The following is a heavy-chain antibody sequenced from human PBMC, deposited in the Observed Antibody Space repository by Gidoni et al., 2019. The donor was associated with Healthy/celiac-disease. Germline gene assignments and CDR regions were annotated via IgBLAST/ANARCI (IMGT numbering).Heavy chain of an antibody. Sequence: EVQLVESGGGLVQPGGSLRLSCAASGFTFSSYSMNWVRQAPGKGLEWVSYISSSSSTIYYADSVKGRFTISRDNAKNSLYLQMNSLRAEDTAVYYCARDGATYYDSSGYLDYWGQGTLVTVSS. CDR1: GFTFSSYS. J-gene: IGHJ4*02. CDR3: ARDGATYYDSSGYLDY. V-gene: IGHV3-48*01. D-gene: IGHD3-22*01. CDR2: ISSSSSTI.